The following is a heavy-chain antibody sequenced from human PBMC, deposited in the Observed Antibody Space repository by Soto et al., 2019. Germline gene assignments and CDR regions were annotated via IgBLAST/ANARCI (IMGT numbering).Heavy chain of an antibody. D-gene: IGHD7-27*01. CDR2: INAGYGNT. V-gene: IGHV1-3*01. CDR1: GYPFSSYD. CDR3: ARDTGDGTFDF. Sequence: GASVKVSCKAAGYPFSSYDMHWVRQAPGQRLEWMGWINAGYGNTKSSQKFQDRVTISRDTSASTAYMELTSLRSEDTAVYYCARDTGDGTFDFWGQGTLVTVSS. J-gene: IGHJ4*02.